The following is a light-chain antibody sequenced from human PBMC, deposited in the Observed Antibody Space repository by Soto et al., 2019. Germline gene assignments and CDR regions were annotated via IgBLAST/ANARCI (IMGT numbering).Light chain of an antibody. CDR3: QQYVSWT. V-gene: IGKV3-20*01. CDR1: QSISSNF. CDR2: GAS. Sequence: EIVLTQSPGTLSVSPGERATLSCRASQSISSNFLAWYQQKPGQAPSLLIYGASSRATGIPDRFSGSGSGTDFTLTLSRLEPEDSAIYYCQQYVSWTFGQGTKVEIK. J-gene: IGKJ1*01.